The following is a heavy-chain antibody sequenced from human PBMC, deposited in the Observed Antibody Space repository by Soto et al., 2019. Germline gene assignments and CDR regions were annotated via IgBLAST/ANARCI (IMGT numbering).Heavy chain of an antibody. J-gene: IGHJ2*01. V-gene: IGHV3-23*01. D-gene: IGHD3-3*01. Sequence: KGLEWVSAISDSGGTTYYADSVKGRFTISRDNVKNTLYLQMNCLRAEDTAIYYCVIFFRAEDGRRDSVPVSAFLLNRSSDL. CDR2: ISDSGGTT. CDR3: VIFFRAEDGRRDSVPVSAFLLNRSSDL.